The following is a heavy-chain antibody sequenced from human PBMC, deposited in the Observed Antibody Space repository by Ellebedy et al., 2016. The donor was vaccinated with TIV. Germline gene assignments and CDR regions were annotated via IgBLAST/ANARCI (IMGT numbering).Heavy chain of an antibody. V-gene: IGHV1-46*01. CDR2: INTRVGSP. J-gene: IGHJ2*01. D-gene: IGHD3-10*02. CDR3: ARDHMFGGQLVQYWYFDL. CDR1: GYTFTNYY. Sequence: ASVKVSCKASGYTFTNYYIHWVRQAPGQGLEWMGVINTRVGSPRNAQKFQGRVTMTRDTSTSTAYMELRGRRSDDTAVYYCARDHMFGGQLVQYWYFDLWGRGTPVTVSS.